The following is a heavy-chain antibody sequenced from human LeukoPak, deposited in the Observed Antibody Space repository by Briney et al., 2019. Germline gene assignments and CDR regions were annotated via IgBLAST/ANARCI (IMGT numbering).Heavy chain of an antibody. CDR3: AKDLMSIKALIPWDY. Sequence: GGSLRLSCAASGFTFSSYAMHWVRQAPGKGLEYVSAISSNGGSTYYANSVKGRFTISRDNSKNTLYLQMGSLRAEDTAVYYCAKDLMSIKALIPWDYWGQGTLVTVSP. J-gene: IGHJ4*02. CDR1: GFTFSSYA. V-gene: IGHV3-64*01. D-gene: IGHD2-21*01. CDR2: ISSNGGST.